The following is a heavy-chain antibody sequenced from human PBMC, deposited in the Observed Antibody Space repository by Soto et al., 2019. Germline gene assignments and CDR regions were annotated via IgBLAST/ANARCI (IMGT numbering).Heavy chain of an antibody. D-gene: IGHD3-10*01. J-gene: IGHJ6*02. Sequence: PGGSLRLSCAASGFTFSSYAMSWVRQAPGKGLEWVSAISGSGGSTYYADSVKGRFTISRDNSKNTPYLQMNSLRAEDTAVYYCANAFGELFPDYYYYGMDVWGQGTTVTVSS. CDR1: GFTFSSYA. CDR2: ISGSGGST. V-gene: IGHV3-23*01. CDR3: ANAFGELFPDYYYYGMDV.